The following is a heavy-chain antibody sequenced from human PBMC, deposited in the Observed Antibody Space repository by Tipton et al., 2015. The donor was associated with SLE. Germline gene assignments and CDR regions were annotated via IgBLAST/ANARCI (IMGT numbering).Heavy chain of an antibody. D-gene: IGHD1-26*01. CDR3: ARGGDDGRYYYYMDV. Sequence: GSLRLSCAASGFTFSSYWMSWVRQAPGKGLEWVANIKQDGSEKYYVDSVKGRFTISRDNAKNSLYLQMNSLRAEDTAVYYCARGGDDGRYYYYMDVWGKGTTVTVSS. V-gene: IGHV3-7*04. CDR1: GFTFSSYW. CDR2: IKQDGSEK. J-gene: IGHJ6*03.